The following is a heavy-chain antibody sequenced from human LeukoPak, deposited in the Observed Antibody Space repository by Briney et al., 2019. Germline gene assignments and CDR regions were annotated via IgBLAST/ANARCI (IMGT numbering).Heavy chain of an antibody. CDR2: ISGSGSSS. Sequence: PGGSLRLSCAASGFTFSSYAMSWVRQAPGKGLEYISAISGSGSSSYNADSVKGRVTIPRDNSKNTLFLRMNSLTVEDTAVYYCARVPSVYYYYMDVWGKGTTVTVSS. D-gene: IGHD5/OR15-5a*01. CDR3: ARVPSVYYYYMDV. V-gene: IGHV3-23*01. CDR1: GFTFSSYA. J-gene: IGHJ6*03.